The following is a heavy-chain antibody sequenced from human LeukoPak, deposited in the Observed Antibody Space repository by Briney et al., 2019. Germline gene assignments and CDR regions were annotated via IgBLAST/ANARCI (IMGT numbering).Heavy chain of an antibody. CDR3: ARHAGGYYDSSGYFDY. CDR2: IYHSGST. Sequence: SETLSLTCAVSGYSISSGDYWGWIRQPPGKGLEGIGSIYHSGSTYYNPSLKSRVTISIDTSKNQLSLKLSSVTAADTAVYYCARHAGGYYDSSGYFDYWGQGTLVTVSS. D-gene: IGHD3-22*01. V-gene: IGHV4-38-2*01. J-gene: IGHJ4*02. CDR1: GYSISSGDY.